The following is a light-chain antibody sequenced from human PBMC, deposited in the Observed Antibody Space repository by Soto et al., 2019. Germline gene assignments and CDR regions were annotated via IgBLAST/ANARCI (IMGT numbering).Light chain of an antibody. Sequence: QSALTQPASVSGSPGQSITISCTGTSSDVGGYNYVSWYQQHPGKAPKLMIYDVSNRPSGVSNRFSGSKSGNTASLTISGLQAEDVADYYCSSYTSSSIPYVFGTGTKVTVL. CDR1: SSDVGGYNY. V-gene: IGLV2-14*01. CDR3: SSYTSSSIPYV. J-gene: IGLJ1*01. CDR2: DVS.